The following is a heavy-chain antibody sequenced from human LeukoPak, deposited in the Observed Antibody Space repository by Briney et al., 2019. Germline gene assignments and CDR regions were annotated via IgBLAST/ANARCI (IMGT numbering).Heavy chain of an antibody. CDR3: ASQGQGWSDYYDSSPYFDY. CDR1: GFTFSSYA. J-gene: IGHJ4*02. D-gene: IGHD3-22*01. V-gene: IGHV3-30-3*01. CDR2: ISYDGSNK. Sequence: GGSLRLSCAASGFTFSSYAMHWVRQAPGKGLEWVAVISYDGSNKYYADSVKGRFTISRDNSKNTLYLQMNSLRAEDTAVYYSASQGQGWSDYYDSSPYFDYWGQGTLVTVSS.